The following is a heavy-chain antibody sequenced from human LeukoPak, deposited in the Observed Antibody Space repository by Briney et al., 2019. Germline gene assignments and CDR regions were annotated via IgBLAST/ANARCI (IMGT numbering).Heavy chain of an antibody. CDR1: GGSISSSSYY. V-gene: IGHV4-39*07. Sequence: PSETLSLTCSVSGGSISSSSYYWAWIRQPPGKGLEVIGSIYYSGNTYYNPSLKSRVTISVDRSKNQFSLKLSSVTAADTAVYYCARDPWWSGSLRCMDVWGKGTTVTVSS. D-gene: IGHD3-3*01. CDR2: IYYSGNT. CDR3: ARDPWWSGSLRCMDV. J-gene: IGHJ6*03.